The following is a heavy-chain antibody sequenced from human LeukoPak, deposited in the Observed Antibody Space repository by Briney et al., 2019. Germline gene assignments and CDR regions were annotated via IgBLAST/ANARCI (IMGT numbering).Heavy chain of an antibody. CDR1: AFSFSSHS. V-gene: IGHV3-23*01. D-gene: IGHD6-13*01. Sequence: GGSLTLSCAASAFSFSSHSMILVRQAPAKGLEWASAISGSGGSIYYADSVKGRFTISRDNSKNTLYLQMNSLRAEGTAVYYCAKDQGVGYSSSWPPEDIAFDIWGQGTMVTVSS. CDR3: AKDQGVGYSSSWPPEDIAFDI. CDR2: ISGSGGSI. J-gene: IGHJ3*02.